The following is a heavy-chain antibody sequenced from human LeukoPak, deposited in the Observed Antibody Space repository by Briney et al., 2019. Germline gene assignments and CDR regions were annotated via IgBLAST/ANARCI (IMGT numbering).Heavy chain of an antibody. CDR2: ISTSGST. CDR3: AREATIVGATII. V-gene: IGHV4-4*07. J-gene: IGHJ4*02. Sequence: SETLSLTCTVSSGSVNTYYWSWIRQSAGKGLGWIGHISTSGSTTYNPSLKSRVTMSVDTSKNQFSLKLSSVTAADTAVYYCAREATIVGATIIWGQGTLVTVSS. CDR1: SGSVNTYY. D-gene: IGHD1-26*01.